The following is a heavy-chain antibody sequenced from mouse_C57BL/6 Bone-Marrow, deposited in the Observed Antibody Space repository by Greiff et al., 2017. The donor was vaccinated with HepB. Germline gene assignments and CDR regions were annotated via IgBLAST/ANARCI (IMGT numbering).Heavy chain of an antibody. CDR2: IWRGGST. Sequence: VKVVESGPGLVQPSQSLSITCTVSGFSLTSYGVHWVRQSPGKGLEWLGVIWRGGSTDYNAAFMSRLSITKDNSKSQVFFKMNSLQADDTAIYYWAKRGYYGSSYWYFDVWGTGTTVTVSS. CDR1: GFSLTSYG. D-gene: IGHD1-1*01. V-gene: IGHV2-5*01. CDR3: AKRGYYGSSYWYFDV. J-gene: IGHJ1*03.